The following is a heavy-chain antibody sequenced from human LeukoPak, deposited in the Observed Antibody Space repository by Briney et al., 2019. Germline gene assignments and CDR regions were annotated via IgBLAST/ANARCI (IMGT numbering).Heavy chain of an antibody. J-gene: IGHJ4*02. CDR2: MSPNSGDT. Sequence: ASVKVSCTASGYTFTSHDINWVRQATGQGLEWMGWMSPNSGDTGYAQKFQGRVTMTSDSSISTAYMELSSLRSEDTAIYYCVRTPPNWGFDYWAREPWSPSPQ. D-gene: IGHD7-27*01. V-gene: IGHV1-8*01. CDR3: VRTPPNWGFDY. CDR1: GYTFTSHD.